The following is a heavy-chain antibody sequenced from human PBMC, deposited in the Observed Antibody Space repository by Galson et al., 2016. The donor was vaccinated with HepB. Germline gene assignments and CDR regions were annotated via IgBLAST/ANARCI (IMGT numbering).Heavy chain of an antibody. D-gene: IGHD1-26*01. CDR1: GYSISSDYY. J-gene: IGHJ4*02. V-gene: IGHV4-38-2*01. CDR2: IFYSGTT. CDR3: ARRLWDVRVFDY. Sequence: ETLSLTCAVSGYSISSDYYWGWLRQPPGRGLEWIGAIFYSGTTYYNPSLKSLFTISVDTSKYQFSLKLSSVTAADTGVYYCARRLWDVRVFDYWGQGILVTVSS.